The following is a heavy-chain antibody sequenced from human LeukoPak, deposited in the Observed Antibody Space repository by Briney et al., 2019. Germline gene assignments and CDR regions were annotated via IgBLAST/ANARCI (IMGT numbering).Heavy chain of an antibody. J-gene: IGHJ4*02. V-gene: IGHV3-30-3*01. CDR1: GFTFSSYA. CDR3: ARGPDFDY. CDR2: ISYDGSNK. Sequence: GRSLRLSCAASGFTFSSYAMHWVRQAPGKGLEWVAVISYDGSNKYYADSVKGRFTISRDNSKNTLYLQMNSLRAEDTAVYYCARGPDFDYWGQGTLVTVSS. D-gene: IGHD2-2*01.